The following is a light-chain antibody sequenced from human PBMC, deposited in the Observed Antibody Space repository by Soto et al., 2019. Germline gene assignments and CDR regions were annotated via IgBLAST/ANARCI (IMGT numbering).Light chain of an antibody. J-gene: IGLJ2*01. CDR1: SSEVGTYNV. V-gene: IGLV2-23*01. Sequence: QSALTQPASVSGSPGQSITISCTGTSSEVGTYNVVSWYQQNPGKAPKLMIYEGSKRPSGVSDRFSGSKSGNTASLTISGLQAEDEADYYCCSPAGSVVFGGGTKLTVL. CDR3: CSPAGSVV. CDR2: EGS.